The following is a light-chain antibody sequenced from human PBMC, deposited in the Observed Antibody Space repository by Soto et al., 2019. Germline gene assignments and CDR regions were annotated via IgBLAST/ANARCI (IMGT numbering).Light chain of an antibody. J-gene: IGKJ5*01. CDR1: QDIGNY. CDR3: EQANSFPIT. Sequence: DIQMTQSPSSLSASVGDRVTIACQANQDIGNYLNWYQQKPGKAPKLLIYAASSLQSGVPSRFSGSGSGTDFTLTISSLQPEDFATYYCEQANSFPITFGQGTRLEIK. CDR2: AAS. V-gene: IGKV1-12*01.